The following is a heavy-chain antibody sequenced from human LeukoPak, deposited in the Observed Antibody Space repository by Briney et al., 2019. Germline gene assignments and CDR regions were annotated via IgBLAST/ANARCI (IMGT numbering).Heavy chain of an antibody. D-gene: IGHD2-21*02. CDR1: GGSFSGYY. CDR3: ARGGGYCGGDCYSVWLDY. Sequence: PSETLSLTCAVYGGSFSGYYWSWIRQPPGKGLEWIGEINHSGSTNYNPSLKSRVTISVATSKNQFSLKLSSVTAADTAVYYCARGGGYCGGDCYSVWLDYWGQGTLVTVSS. CDR2: INHSGST. J-gene: IGHJ4*02. V-gene: IGHV4-34*01.